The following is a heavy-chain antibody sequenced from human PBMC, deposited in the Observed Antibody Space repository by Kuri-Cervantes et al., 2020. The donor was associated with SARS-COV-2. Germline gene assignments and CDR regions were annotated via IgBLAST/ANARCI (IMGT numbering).Heavy chain of an antibody. V-gene: IGHV3-23*01. D-gene: IGHD2-21*02. CDR3: AKGGVYCSGDCSKGPDS. CDR1: GITFSNHG. Sequence: GESLKISCAASGITFSNHGMSWVRQAPGEGLEWLSGISASGTSTDYAASVKGRFTISRDNSKNTLYLQMNSLRVEDTAVYYCAKGGVYCSGDCSKGPDSWGQGTLVTVSS. J-gene: IGHJ4*02. CDR2: ISASGTST.